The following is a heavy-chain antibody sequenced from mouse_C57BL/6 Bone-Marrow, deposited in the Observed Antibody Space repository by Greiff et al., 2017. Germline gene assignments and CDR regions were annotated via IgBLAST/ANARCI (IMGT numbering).Heavy chain of an antibody. D-gene: IGHD2-4*01. Sequence: VQLQQSGAELVRPGTSVKMSCKASGYTFTNYWIGWAKQRPGHGLEWIGDIYPGGGYTNYNEKFKGKATLTADKSSSTAYMQFSSLTSEDSAIYYCARHEYDPWFAYWGQGTLVTVSA. J-gene: IGHJ3*01. CDR2: IYPGGGYT. V-gene: IGHV1-63*01. CDR1: GYTFTNYW. CDR3: ARHEYDPWFAY.